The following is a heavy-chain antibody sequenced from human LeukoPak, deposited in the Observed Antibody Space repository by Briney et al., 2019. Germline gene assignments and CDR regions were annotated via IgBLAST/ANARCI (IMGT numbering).Heavy chain of an antibody. D-gene: IGHD3-10*01. Sequence: GASVKVSCKASGYTFTSYGISWVRQAPGQGLEWMGWISAYNGNTNYAQKLQGRVTMTTDTSTSTAYMELRSLRSDDTAVYYCARDRLWFGELLYGYWGQGTLVTVSS. V-gene: IGHV1-18*01. J-gene: IGHJ4*02. CDR2: ISAYNGNT. CDR1: GYTFTSYG. CDR3: ARDRLWFGELLYGY.